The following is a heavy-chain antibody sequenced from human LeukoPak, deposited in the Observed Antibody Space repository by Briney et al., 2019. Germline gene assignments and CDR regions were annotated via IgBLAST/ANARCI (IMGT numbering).Heavy chain of an antibody. V-gene: IGHV1-69*13. J-gene: IGHJ6*02. D-gene: IGHD2-21*02. CDR1: EDTFSRSA. CDR3: ARRDCGGDCYSSYYYYYGMHV. Sequence: GASVKVSCKASEDTFSRSAISWVRQAPGQGLEWMGGITPIFGAANYAQEFQGRVTITADESTTTVFMELSSLRSEDTAVYYCARRDCGGDCYSSYYYYYGMHVWGQGTTVIVSS. CDR2: ITPIFGAA.